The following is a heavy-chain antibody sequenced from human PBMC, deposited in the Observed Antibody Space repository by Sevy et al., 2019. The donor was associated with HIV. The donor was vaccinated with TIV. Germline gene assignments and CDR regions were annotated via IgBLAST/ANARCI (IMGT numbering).Heavy chain of an antibody. CDR1: GFTFSSYG. J-gene: IGHJ4*02. CDR3: ASGAYYYASRSQNFDY. V-gene: IGHV3-33*01. CDR2: IWYDGTNK. D-gene: IGHD3-10*01. Sequence: GGYLRLSCAASGFTFSSYGMHWVRQAPGKGLEWVALIWYDGTNKYYADSVKGRFTISRDNSKNTLYLQINSLRAEDTAVYYCASGAYYYASRSQNFDYWGPGTLVTVSS.